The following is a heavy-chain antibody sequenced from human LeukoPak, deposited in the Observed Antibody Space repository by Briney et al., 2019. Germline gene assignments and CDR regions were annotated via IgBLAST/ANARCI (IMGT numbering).Heavy chain of an antibody. D-gene: IGHD6-19*01. CDR1: GGSFSGYY. V-gene: IGHV4-34*01. CDR2: INHSGST. Sequence: PSETLSLTCAIYGGSFSGYYWSWIRQPPGRGLEWIGEINHSGSTNYNPSLKSRVTISVDTSKNQFSLKLSSVTAADTAVYYCARDGAVAGYDAFDIWGQGTMVTVSS. J-gene: IGHJ3*02. CDR3: ARDGAVAGYDAFDI.